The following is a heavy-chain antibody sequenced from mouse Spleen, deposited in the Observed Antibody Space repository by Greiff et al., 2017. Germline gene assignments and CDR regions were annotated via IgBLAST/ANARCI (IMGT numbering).Heavy chain of an antibody. Sequence: EVMLVESGGDLVKPGGSLKLSCAASGFTFSSYGMSWVRQTPDKRLEWVATISSGGSYTYYPDSVKGRFTISRDNAKNTLYLQMSSLKSEDTAMYYCARHTISPYGSYWYFDVWGTGTTVTVSS. CDR3: ARHTISPYGSYWYFDV. J-gene: IGHJ1*03. CDR2: ISSGGSYT. V-gene: IGHV5-6*01. CDR1: GFTFSSYG. D-gene: IGHD2-2*01.